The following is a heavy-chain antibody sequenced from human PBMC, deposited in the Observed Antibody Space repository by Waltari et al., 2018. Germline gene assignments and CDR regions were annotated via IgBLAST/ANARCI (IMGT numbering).Heavy chain of an antibody. CDR2: IYYSGRT. CDR1: GGSISSSSYY. CDR3: ASFDSSGYYFGGY. Sequence: QLQLQESGPGLVKPSETLSLTCTVSGGSISSSSYYWGWIRQPPGKGLEWIGSIYYSGRTYDTPALKGRVTISVDTSKNQFSLKLSSVTAADTAVYYCASFDSSGYYFGGYWGQGTLVTVSS. J-gene: IGHJ4*02. V-gene: IGHV4-39*01. D-gene: IGHD3-22*01.